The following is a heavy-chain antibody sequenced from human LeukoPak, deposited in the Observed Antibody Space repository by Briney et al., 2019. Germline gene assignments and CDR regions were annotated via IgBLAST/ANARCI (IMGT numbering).Heavy chain of an antibody. CDR2: IYSGGST. D-gene: IGHD1-26*01. CDR1: GFTVSSNY. V-gene: IGHV3-66*01. Sequence: SGGSLRLSCAASGFTVSSNYMSWVRQAPGKGLEWVSVIYSGGSTYYADSVKGRFTISRDSSKNTLYLQMNSLRAEDTAVYYCAVEPDFDYWGQGTLVTVSS. J-gene: IGHJ4*02. CDR3: AVEPDFDY.